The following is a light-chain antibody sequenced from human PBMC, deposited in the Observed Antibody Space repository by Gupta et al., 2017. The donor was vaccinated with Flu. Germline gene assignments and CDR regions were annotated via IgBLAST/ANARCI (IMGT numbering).Light chain of an antibody. Sequence: EIVLTQSPGTLSLSPGERATLSCRASQSVSSSYLAWYQQKPGQAPRLIIYGAASRAPGIPDRFSCSGEFTDFTRTISSPELADCAGYYGRQYASSTTFGQGTXLEMK. J-gene: IGKJ2*01. CDR2: GAA. CDR3: RQYASSTT. V-gene: IGKV3-20*01. CDR1: QSVSSSY.